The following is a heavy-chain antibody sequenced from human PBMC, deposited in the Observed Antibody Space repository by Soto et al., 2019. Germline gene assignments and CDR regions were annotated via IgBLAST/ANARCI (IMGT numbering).Heavy chain of an antibody. CDR1: GFTFSGYE. V-gene: IGHV3-48*03. CDR2: ISGSGSTI. Sequence: GGSLRLSCAASGFTFSGYEMNWVRQAPGKGLEWVSYISGSGSTIYYADSVKGRFTISRDNARNTLYLQMNSLRAEDTAVYYCVRDGYPAWVYGVDVWGQGTTVTVSS. J-gene: IGHJ6*02. CDR3: VRDGYPAWVYGVDV. D-gene: IGHD1-1*01.